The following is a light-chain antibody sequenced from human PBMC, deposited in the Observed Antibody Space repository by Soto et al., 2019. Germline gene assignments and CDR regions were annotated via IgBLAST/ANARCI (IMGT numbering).Light chain of an antibody. CDR2: GNN. CDR1: SSNIGAGYD. Sequence: QSVLAQPPSVSGAPGQTVTISCTGSSSNIGAGYDLHWYQQLPGTAPKLLLSGNNNRPSGVPDRFSGSKSGTSASLAITGLQAEDEADYYCKSSESSLSADVFGTGTNLTVL. J-gene: IGLJ1*01. V-gene: IGLV1-40*01. CDR3: KSSESSLSADV.